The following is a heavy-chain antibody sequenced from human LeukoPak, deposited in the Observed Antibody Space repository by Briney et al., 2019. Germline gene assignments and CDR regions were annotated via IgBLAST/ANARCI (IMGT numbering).Heavy chain of an antibody. CDR3: ARERRLDGSGSYYTTETNTLGN. J-gene: IGHJ4*02. CDR1: GYSFTGFY. Sequence: ASVKVSCKAPGYSFTGFYIHWVRQAPGQGLEWMGWINPNSGGTNYAQKFQGRVAMTRDTSISTAYMELSRLRSDDTAVYYCARERRLDGSGSYYTTETNTLGNWGQGTLVTVSS. D-gene: IGHD3-10*01. V-gene: IGHV1-2*02. CDR2: INPNSGGT.